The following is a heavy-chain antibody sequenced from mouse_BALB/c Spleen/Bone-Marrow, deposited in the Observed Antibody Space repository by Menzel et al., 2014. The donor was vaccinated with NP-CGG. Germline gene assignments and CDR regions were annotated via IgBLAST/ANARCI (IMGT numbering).Heavy chain of an antibody. CDR1: GYTFTSYY. CDR3: SRGRRDALDY. V-gene: IGHV1S81*02. CDR2: INPSNGGT. Sequence: ESGAELVKPGASVKLSCKASGYTFTSYYMYWVKRRPGQGLEWFGEINPSNGGTNFNEKFKNKATLTVDKSSSTAYMQLSSLTSEDSAVYYCSRGRRDALDYWGQGTSVTVSS. J-gene: IGHJ4*01.